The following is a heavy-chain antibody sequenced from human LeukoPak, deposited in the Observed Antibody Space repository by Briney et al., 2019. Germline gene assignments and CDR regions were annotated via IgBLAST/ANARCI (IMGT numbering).Heavy chain of an antibody. D-gene: IGHD3-10*01. Sequence: PGGSLRLSCAASGFTFSSYWMHWVRQAPGKGLVWVSRINSDGRDTTYADFVKGRFTTSRGNAKNTLYLQMNSLRAEDTAVYYCARVPYGSGTFDYWGQGTLVNVSS. CDR2: INSDGRDT. CDR1: GFTFSSYW. J-gene: IGHJ4*02. CDR3: ARVPYGSGTFDY. V-gene: IGHV3-74*01.